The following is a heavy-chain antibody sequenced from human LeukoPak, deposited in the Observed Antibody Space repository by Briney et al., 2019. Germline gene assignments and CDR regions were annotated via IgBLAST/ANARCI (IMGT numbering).Heavy chain of an antibody. CDR3: AKDHYYDSSGYYYFDY. V-gene: IGHV3-23*01. CDR1: GFTLTRYA. J-gene: IGHJ4*02. D-gene: IGHD3-22*01. Sequence: GGSLRLSCAASGFTLTRYAMSWVPQALRKGLEWVSAISGSGGSTYYADSVKGRFTISRDNSKNTLYLQMNSLRAEDTAVYYCAKDHYYDSSGYYYFDYWGQGTLVTVSS. CDR2: ISGSGGST.